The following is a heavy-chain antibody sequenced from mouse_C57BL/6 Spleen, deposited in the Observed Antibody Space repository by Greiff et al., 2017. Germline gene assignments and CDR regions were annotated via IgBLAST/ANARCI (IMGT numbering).Heavy chain of an antibody. Sequence: EVQLVESGGDLVKPGGSLKLSCAASGFTFSSYGMSWVRQTPDKRLEWVATISSGGSYTYYPDSVKGRFTISRDNAKNTLYMQMSSLKSEDTAMYYGARRSNYAYWYLDVWGTGTTVTVSS. D-gene: IGHD2-5*01. CDR1: GFTFSSYG. V-gene: IGHV5-6*01. CDR2: ISSGGSYT. CDR3: ARRSNYAYWYLDV. J-gene: IGHJ1*03.